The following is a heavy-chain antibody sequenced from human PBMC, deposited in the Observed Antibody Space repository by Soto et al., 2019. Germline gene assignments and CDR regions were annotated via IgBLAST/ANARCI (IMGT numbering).Heavy chain of an antibody. V-gene: IGHV4-61*01. CDR2: IFYSGTT. D-gene: IGHD1-20*01. CDR1: GGSVSSGSYY. Sequence: PSETLSLTCTVSGGSVSSGSYYWSWIRQPPGMGLEWIGYIFYSGTTNYNPSLKSRVTMSLYTSKNQFSLQLSSVTAADTAVYYCARDNWNEPFDYWGQGTLVTVSS. CDR3: ARDNWNEPFDY. J-gene: IGHJ4*02.